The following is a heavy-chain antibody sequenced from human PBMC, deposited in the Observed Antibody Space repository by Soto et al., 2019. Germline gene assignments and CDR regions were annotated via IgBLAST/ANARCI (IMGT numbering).Heavy chain of an antibody. D-gene: IGHD1-26*01. CDR2: ISAYNGNT. J-gene: IGHJ3*02. CDR3: ARVQVGGSYGLGAFDI. CDR1: GYTFTSYG. V-gene: IGHV1-18*01. Sequence: ASVKVSCKASGYTFTSYGISWVRQAPGQGLEWMGRISAYNGNTNYAQKLQGRVTMTTDTSTSTAYMELRSLRSDDTAVYYCARVQVGGSYGLGAFDIWGQGTMFTVSS.